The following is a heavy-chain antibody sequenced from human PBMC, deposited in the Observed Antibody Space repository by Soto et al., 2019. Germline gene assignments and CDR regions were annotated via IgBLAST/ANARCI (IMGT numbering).Heavy chain of an antibody. V-gene: IGHV3-23*01. J-gene: IGHJ3*02. CDR2: ISGSGGST. CDR1: GFTFSSYA. Sequence: EVQLLESGGGLVQPGGSLRLSCAASGFTFSSYAMSWVRQAPGKGLEWVTAISGSGGSTYHADSVKGRFTISRDNSKNTLFLHMNCLRGEDTAVYYCAKDSPYGASYNEDAFDIWGQVTMVTVSS. D-gene: IGHD1-26*01. CDR3: AKDSPYGASYNEDAFDI.